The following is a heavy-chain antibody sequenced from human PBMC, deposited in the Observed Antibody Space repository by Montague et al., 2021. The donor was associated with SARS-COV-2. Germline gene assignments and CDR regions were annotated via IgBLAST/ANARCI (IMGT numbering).Heavy chain of an antibody. D-gene: IGHD3-10*01. J-gene: IGHJ4*02. CDR3: ARNPHRTYFYGSGIYLLNHSFDY. Sequence: SLRLSCAASGFTLYAYWMNWVRQAPGKGLEWVANINYDGSETYYVGSVKGRFTISRDNANNALRLQMNNLRAADTAVYFCARNPHRTYFYGSGIYLLNHSFDYWGPGTLVTVSS. V-gene: IGHV3-7*01. CDR1: GFTLYAYW. CDR2: INYDGSET.